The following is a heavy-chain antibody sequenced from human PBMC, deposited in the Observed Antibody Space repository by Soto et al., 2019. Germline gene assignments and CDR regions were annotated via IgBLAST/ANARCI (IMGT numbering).Heavy chain of an antibody. Sequence: PGGSLRLSCAASGFTFSNYAMSWVRQAPGQGLEWVSTISGSGGDTYYADSVKGRFTSSRDNPKNTLSLQMNSLRAEDTAVYYCAKDPSGWTHWGQGTLVTVSS. J-gene: IGHJ4*02. D-gene: IGHD6-19*01. V-gene: IGHV3-23*01. CDR3: AKDPSGWTH. CDR1: GFTFSNYA. CDR2: ISGSGGDT.